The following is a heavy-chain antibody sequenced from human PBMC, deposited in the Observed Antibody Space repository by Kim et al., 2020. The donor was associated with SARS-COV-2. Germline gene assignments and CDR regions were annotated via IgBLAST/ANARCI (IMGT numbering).Heavy chain of an antibody. Sequence: SVKRRFTISRDNSKNTLYLQMISLRAEHTAVYYCVKGAETYYYGPGSYPYWGQGTLVTVSS. V-gene: IGHV3-64D*06. CDR3: VKGAETYYYGPGSYPY. D-gene: IGHD3-10*01. J-gene: IGHJ4*02.